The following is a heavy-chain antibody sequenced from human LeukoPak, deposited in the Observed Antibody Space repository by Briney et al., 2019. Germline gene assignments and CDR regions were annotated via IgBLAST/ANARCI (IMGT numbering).Heavy chain of an antibody. CDR2: IYSGGST. CDR3: ARGGNYFMDAFDI. J-gene: IGHJ3*02. D-gene: IGHD1-26*01. V-gene: IGHV3-53*01. Sequence: GGSLRLSCAASGFTVSSNYMSWVRQAPGKGLEWVSVIYSGGSTYYADSVKGRFTISRDNSKNTLYLQMNSLRAEDTAVYYCARGGNYFMDAFDIWGQGTLVTVSS. CDR1: GFTVSSNY.